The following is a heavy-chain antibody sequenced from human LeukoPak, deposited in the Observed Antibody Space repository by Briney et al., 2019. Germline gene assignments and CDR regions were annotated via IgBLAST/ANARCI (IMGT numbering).Heavy chain of an antibody. J-gene: IGHJ5*02. Sequence: SVKVSCKASGGTFSSYAISWVRQAPGQGLEWMGGIIPIFGTANYAQKFQGRVTITTDESTSTAYMELSSLRSEDTAVYYCARFNGGTFGYPLSWFDPWGQGTLVTVSS. CDR2: IIPIFGTA. V-gene: IGHV1-69*05. D-gene: IGHD3-3*01. CDR3: ARFNGGTFGYPLSWFDP. CDR1: GGTFSSYA.